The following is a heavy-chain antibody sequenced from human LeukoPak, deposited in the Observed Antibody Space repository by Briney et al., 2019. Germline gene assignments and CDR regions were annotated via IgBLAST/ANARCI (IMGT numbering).Heavy chain of an antibody. V-gene: IGHV4-4*07. CDR3: AGDWAVAGGRAFDY. Sequence: SETLSLTCTVSGGSISSYYWSWIRQPARKGLEWIGRIYTSGSTNYNPSLKSRVTMSVDTSKNQFSLKLSSVTAADTAVYYCAGDWAVAGGRAFDYWGQGTLVTVSS. J-gene: IGHJ4*02. D-gene: IGHD6-19*01. CDR2: IYTSGST. CDR1: GGSISSYY.